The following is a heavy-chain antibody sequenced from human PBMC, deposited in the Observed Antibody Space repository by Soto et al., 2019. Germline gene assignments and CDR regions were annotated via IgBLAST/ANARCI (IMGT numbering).Heavy chain of an antibody. Sequence: QLQLQESGPGLVKPSETLSLTCIVSGDSITSSFKYWGWIRQTPGKGLEWIGGLYVGRDTSYNPSLTGRVTILVGTSKNQFSLTLRSVTAADTAVYYCTRHDGAVTLNWFGPWGQGTLVTVSS. CDR2: LYVGRDT. CDR1: GDSITSSFKY. J-gene: IGHJ5*02. CDR3: TRHDGAVTLNWFGP. D-gene: IGHD4-17*01. V-gene: IGHV4-39*01.